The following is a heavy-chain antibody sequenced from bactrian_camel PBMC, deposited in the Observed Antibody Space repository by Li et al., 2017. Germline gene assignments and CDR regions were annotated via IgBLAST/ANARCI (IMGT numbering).Heavy chain of an antibody. J-gene: IGHJ4*01. CDR3: AAACSGNFYAPRTLHYVRAGPY. Sequence: DVQLVESGGGSVQAGGSVTLSCVASGFTESGAYVAWIRQAPGKEREGVAHITGAGITTYADSVKGRFTISKDNAKNTLYLEMNSLKTEDTAVYYCAAACSGNFYAPRTLHYVRAGPYWGRGTQVTVS. D-gene: IGHD4*01. CDR1: GFTESGAY. V-gene: IGHV3S67*01. CDR2: ITGAGIT.